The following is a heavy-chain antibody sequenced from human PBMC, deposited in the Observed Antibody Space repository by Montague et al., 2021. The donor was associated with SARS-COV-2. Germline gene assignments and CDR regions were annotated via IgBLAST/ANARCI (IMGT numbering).Heavy chain of an antibody. CDR1: GGSITNNIDY. Sequence: SETLSLTCTVSGGSITNNIDYWAWIRQPPGKGLEWIGSIYYTGNTYYNPSLKSRVTISVVTSKNHFTLKLSFVTAAETAVYYCARLKRYFDSSGSPSAFDFGGQGTKVTVSS. V-gene: IGHV4-39*02. J-gene: IGHJ3*01. CDR2: IYYTGNT. CDR3: ARLKRYFDSSGSPSAFDF. D-gene: IGHD3-22*01.